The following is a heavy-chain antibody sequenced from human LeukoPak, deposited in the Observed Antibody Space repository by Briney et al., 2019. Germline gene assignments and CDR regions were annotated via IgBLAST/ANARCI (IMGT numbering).Heavy chain of an antibody. CDR3: AVRVGGNAFDI. CDR1: HGSITSGNYH. D-gene: IGHD1-26*01. CDR2: IYSSGST. V-gene: IGHV4-61*02. J-gene: IGHJ3*02. Sequence: SQTLSLTCTVSHGSITSGNYHCSWIRQPAGKGLEWIGRIYSSGSTNSNPSLKSRVTISRDTSKNQFSLDLISVTAADTAVYYCAVRVGGNAFDIWGQGTMVTVSS.